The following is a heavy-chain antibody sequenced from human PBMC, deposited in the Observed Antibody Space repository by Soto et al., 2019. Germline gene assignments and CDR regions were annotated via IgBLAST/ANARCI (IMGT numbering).Heavy chain of an antibody. J-gene: IGHJ4*02. CDR2: IHTGGST. CDR3: ARGVNDDS. V-gene: IGHV3-53*01. CDR1: GFSVGGNP. D-gene: IGHD3-10*01. Sequence: VKLVESGGGLMQPGGSLRLSCAASGFSVGGNPMTWVRQAPGKGLEWVAVIHTGGSTFYADSVKGRFTISRDNSKNTVYIQMNSLIVGDTAIYFCARGVNDDSWGQGTLVTVSS.